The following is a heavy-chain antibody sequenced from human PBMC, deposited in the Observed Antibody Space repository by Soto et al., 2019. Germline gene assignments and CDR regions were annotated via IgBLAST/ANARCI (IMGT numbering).Heavy chain of an antibody. V-gene: IGHV1-18*01. J-gene: IGHJ6*02. D-gene: IGHD2-15*01. CDR2: ISAYNGNT. CDR3: ARVGGGYCSGGSCYSGFYYYGMDV. CDR1: GYTFTSYG. Sequence: QVPLVQSGAEVKKPGASVKVSCKASGYTFTSYGISWVRQAPGQGLEWMGWISAYNGNTNYAQKLQGRVTMTTDTSTRKAYMELRSLRSDDTAVYYCARVGGGYCSGGSCYSGFYYYGMDVWGQGTTVTVSS.